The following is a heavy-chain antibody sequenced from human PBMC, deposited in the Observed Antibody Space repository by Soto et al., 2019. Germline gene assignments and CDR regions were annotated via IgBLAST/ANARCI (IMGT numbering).Heavy chain of an antibody. CDR3: ASVPCTGGSCYWHYYFDY. CDR2: IYYSGST. CDR1: GGSISSSRYY. V-gene: IGHV4-39*01. J-gene: IGHJ4*02. Sequence: QLQLQESGPGLVKPSETLSLTCTVSGGSISSSRYYWGWIRQPPGKGLEWIGSIYYSGSTYYNPSLKSRVTISVDTSKHQFSLKMSSVTAADTAVYYCASVPCTGGSCYWHYYFDYWGQGILVTASS. D-gene: IGHD2-15*01.